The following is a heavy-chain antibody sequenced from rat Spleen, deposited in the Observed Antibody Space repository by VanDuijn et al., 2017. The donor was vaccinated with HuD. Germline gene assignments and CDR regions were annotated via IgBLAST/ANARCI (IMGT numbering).Heavy chain of an antibody. CDR2: ITSGGSNT. Sequence: EVQLVESDGGSVQPGGSLKVSCVASGFTFSSFAMAWVRQAPKKGLEWVATITSGGSNTYYPDSVKGRFTISRDNAKSILYLQMDSLRSEDTASYYCARRHYGYTDYFDYWGQGVMVTVSS. CDR1: GFTFSSFA. V-gene: IGHV5-17*01. CDR3: ARRHYGYTDYFDY. J-gene: IGHJ2*01. D-gene: IGHD1-9*01.